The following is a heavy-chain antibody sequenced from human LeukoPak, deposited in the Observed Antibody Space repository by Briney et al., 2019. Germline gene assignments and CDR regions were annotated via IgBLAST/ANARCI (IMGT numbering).Heavy chain of an antibody. CDR3: ARVFQPGDYYGSSCYPETLDAFDI. CDR1: GYTFTSYA. D-gene: IGHD3-22*01. CDR2: INAGNGNT. V-gene: IGHV1-3*03. J-gene: IGHJ3*02. Sequence: GASVKVSCKASGYTFTSYAMHWVRQAPGQRLEWMGWINAGNGNTKYSQEFQGRVTITRDTSTSTAYMELSSLRSEDTAVYYCARVFQPGDYYGSSCYPETLDAFDIWGQGTMVTVSS.